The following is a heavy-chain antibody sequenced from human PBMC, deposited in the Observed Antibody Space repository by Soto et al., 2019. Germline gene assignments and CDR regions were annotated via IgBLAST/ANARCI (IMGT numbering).Heavy chain of an antibody. Sequence: QLQLQESGSRMVKPSETLSLICAVSGGSINSGGDSWSWVRQPLGKGLELLGHIYQSGSTYYNPSLKNRVTMSLDRSKNQFSLKLLSVTAADTAVYYCARAAQRAMDVWGQGTTVTVSS. CDR2: IYQSGST. CDR3: ARAAQRAMDV. D-gene: IGHD6-25*01. CDR1: GGSINSGGDS. V-gene: IGHV4-30-2*01. J-gene: IGHJ6*02.